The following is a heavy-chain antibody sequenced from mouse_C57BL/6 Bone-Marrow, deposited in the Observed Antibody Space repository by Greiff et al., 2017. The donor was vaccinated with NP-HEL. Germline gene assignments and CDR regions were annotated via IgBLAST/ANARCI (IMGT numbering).Heavy chain of an antibody. Sequence: QVQLKESGAELARPGASVKLSCKASGYTFTSYGISWVKQRTGQGLEWIGEIYPRSGNTYYNEKFKGKARLTADKSSSTAYMALRSLTSEDSAVYFCARRYRGFAYWGQGTLVTVSA. V-gene: IGHV1-81*01. CDR2: IYPRSGNT. CDR1: GYTFTSYG. J-gene: IGHJ3*01. CDR3: ARRYRGFAY. D-gene: IGHD1-1*01.